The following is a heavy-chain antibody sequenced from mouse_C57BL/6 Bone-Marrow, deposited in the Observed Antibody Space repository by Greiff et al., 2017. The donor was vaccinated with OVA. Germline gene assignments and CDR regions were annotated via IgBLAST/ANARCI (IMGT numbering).Heavy chain of an antibody. J-gene: IGHJ3*01. D-gene: IGHD2-4*01. CDR1: GFTFSSYA. Sequence: DVMLVESGEGLVKPGGSLKLSCAASGFTFSSYAMSWVRQTPEKRLEWVAYISSGGDYIYYADTVKGRFTISRDNARNTLYLQMSSLKSEDTAMYYCTRERDYDWFAYWGQGTLVTVAA. CDR2: ISSGGDYI. CDR3: TRERDYDWFAY. V-gene: IGHV5-9-1*02.